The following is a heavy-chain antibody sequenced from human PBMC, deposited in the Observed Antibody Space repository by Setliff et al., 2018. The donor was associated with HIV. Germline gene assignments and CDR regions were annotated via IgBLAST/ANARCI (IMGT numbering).Heavy chain of an antibody. J-gene: IGHJ3*02. Sequence: ASVKVSCKASGFTFNHYALSWVRQAPGQRPEWMGGTNPQSDIANYAQRFQGRVTITADHSTTTTYMELTSLRADDAAAYYCARDDSSGYYHSWAFDIWGQGTMVTVSS. CDR2: TNPQSDIA. D-gene: IGHD3-22*01. CDR3: ARDDSSGYYHSWAFDI. CDR1: GFTFNHYA. V-gene: IGHV1-69*10.